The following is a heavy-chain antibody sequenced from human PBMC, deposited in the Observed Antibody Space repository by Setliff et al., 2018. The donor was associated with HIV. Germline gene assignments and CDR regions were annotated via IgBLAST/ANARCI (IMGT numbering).Heavy chain of an antibody. D-gene: IGHD3-3*01. V-gene: IGHV3-33*01. Sequence: GGSLRLSCAASGFSLSAHGMHWVRQAPGKGLEWVAGIWHDVTKDYYADSVKGRFSLSGDYSKTIAYLQMNSLTTEDTAVYFCTRDRRGSNSWSGYNGGFDYWGQGTLVTVSS. CDR2: IWHDVTKD. CDR3: TRDRRGSNSWSGYNGGFDY. J-gene: IGHJ4*02. CDR1: GFSLSAHG.